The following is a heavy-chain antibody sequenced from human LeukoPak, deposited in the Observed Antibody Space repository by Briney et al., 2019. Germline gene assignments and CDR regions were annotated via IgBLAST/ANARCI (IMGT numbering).Heavy chain of an antibody. J-gene: IGHJ6*03. Sequence: GGSLGLSCAASGFTFSSYWMHWVRQAPGKGLEWVSAISGSGGSTYYADSVKGRFTISRDNSKNTLYLQMNSLRAEDTAVYYCAKGGLQTYYYYYYMDVWGKGTTVTVSS. D-gene: IGHD4-11*01. CDR3: AKGGLQTYYYYYYMDV. CDR1: GFTFSSYW. V-gene: IGHV3-23*01. CDR2: ISGSGGST.